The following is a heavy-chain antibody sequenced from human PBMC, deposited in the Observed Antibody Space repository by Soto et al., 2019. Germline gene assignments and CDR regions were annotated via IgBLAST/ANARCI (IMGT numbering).Heavy chain of an antibody. D-gene: IGHD6-19*01. CDR1: GFTFSSYA. CDR2: ISGSGGST. Sequence: EVQLLESGGGLVQPGGSLRLSCAASGFTFSSYAMSWVRQAPGKGLEGVSAISGSGGSTYYADSVKGRFTISRDNSKNTLYLQMNSLRAEDTAVYYCAKTPQQVSSGCPNFDYWGQGTLVTVSS. V-gene: IGHV3-23*01. CDR3: AKTPQQVSSGCPNFDY. J-gene: IGHJ4*02.